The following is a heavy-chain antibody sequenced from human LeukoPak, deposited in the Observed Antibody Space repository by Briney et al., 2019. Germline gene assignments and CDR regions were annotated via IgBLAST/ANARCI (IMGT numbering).Heavy chain of an antibody. J-gene: IGHJ5*02. CDR2: IIPIFGTA. CDR1: GYTFTSYD. D-gene: IGHD3-10*01. V-gene: IGHV1-69*06. CDR3: ARDPSRLLWFGELFTPYNWFDP. Sequence: EASVKVSCRASGYTFTSYDINWVRQATGQGLEWMGGIIPIFGTANYAQKFQGRVTITADKSTSTAYMELSSLRSEDTAVYYCARDPSRLLWFGELFTPYNWFDPWGQGTLVTVSS.